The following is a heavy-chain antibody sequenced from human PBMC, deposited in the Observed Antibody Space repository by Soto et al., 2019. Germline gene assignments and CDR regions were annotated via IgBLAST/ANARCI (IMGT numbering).Heavy chain of an antibody. V-gene: IGHV3-23*01. D-gene: IGHD3-10*01. J-gene: IGHJ4*02. CDR2: ISASGGST. CDR3: AKNNLFGSGTRDY. Sequence: EVLLLESGGGLVQGGESLRLSCAASGFTFSNYRMSWVRQVPGKGLEWVSNISASGGSTYYADSVRGRFTISRDNYKNTLCLQMNILRAEETAVDYCAKNNLFGSGTRDYWGQGTLVTVSS. CDR1: GFTFSNYR.